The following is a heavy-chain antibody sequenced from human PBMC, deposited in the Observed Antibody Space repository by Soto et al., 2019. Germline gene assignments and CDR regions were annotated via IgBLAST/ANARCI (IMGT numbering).Heavy chain of an antibody. CDR2: ISWNSGSI. D-gene: IGHD3-16*02. J-gene: IGHJ3*02. CDR3: AKELPLYDYIWGSYRYSSGDAFDI. Sequence: PGGSLRLSCAASGFTFDDYAMHWVRQAPGKGLEWVSGISWNSGSIGYADSVKGRFTISRDNAKNSLYLQMNSLRAEDTALYYCAKELPLYDYIWGSYRYSSGDAFDIWGQGTMVTVSS. V-gene: IGHV3-9*01. CDR1: GFTFDDYA.